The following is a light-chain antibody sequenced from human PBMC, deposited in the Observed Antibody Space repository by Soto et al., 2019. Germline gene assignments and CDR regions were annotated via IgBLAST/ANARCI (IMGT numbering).Light chain of an antibody. Sequence: EIVLTQSPGTLSLSPGERATLSCRASQSVSSNYLAWYQQKPGQAPRVLIYVASSRATGIPDRFSGSGSGTDFPLTISRLEPEDFAVYYCQQYGSSPITFGQGTRLEMK. V-gene: IGKV3-20*01. CDR3: QQYGSSPIT. CDR1: QSVSSNY. J-gene: IGKJ5*01. CDR2: VAS.